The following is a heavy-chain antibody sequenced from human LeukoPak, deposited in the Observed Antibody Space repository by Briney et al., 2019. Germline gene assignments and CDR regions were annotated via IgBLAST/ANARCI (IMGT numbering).Heavy chain of an antibody. J-gene: IGHJ4*02. CDR3: ARAETTLLLNY. D-gene: IGHD4-11*01. CDR1: VYSFTNYG. CDR2: ISAHNGNT. Sequence: GASVTVSFTSSVYSFTNYGIIWVRHTPGQGLQWMGWISAHNGNTNYAQKLQGRVTLTTDTSTSTVYMELRSLTSDDTAVYSCARAETTLLLNYWGQGTLVTVSS. V-gene: IGHV1-18*01.